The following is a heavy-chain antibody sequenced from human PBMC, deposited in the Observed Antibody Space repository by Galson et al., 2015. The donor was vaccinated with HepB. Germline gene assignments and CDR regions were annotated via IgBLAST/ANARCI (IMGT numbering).Heavy chain of an antibody. CDR2: MFHSGST. D-gene: IGHD3-10*01. Sequence: LTCTVSDGPISYYYWSWIRQSPGKGLEWIGNMFHSGSTNYNPSLKSRVTMLIDTSKSQFSLRVTSVTSADTAVYYCARERSYGSDPIFFDYWGQGTLVTVSS. V-gene: IGHV4-59*01. CDR1: DGPISYYY. J-gene: IGHJ4*02. CDR3: ARERSYGSDPIFFDY.